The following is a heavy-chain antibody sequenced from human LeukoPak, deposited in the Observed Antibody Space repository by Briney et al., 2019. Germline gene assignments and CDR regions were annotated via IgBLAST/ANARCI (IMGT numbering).Heavy chain of an antibody. J-gene: IGHJ4*02. CDR3: ASLCSDDYGDQNFDY. D-gene: IGHD4-17*01. V-gene: IGHV3-74*01. Sequence: GGSLRLSCAASGFTFSSYWMHWVRQAPGKGLVWVSRINSDGSSTSYADSVKGRFTISRGNAKNTLYLQMNSLRAEDTAVYYCASLCSDDYGDQNFDYWGQGTLVTVSS. CDR1: GFTFSSYW. CDR2: INSDGSST.